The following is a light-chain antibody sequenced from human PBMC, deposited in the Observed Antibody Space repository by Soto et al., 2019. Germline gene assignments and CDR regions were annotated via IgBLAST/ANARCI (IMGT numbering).Light chain of an antibody. CDR1: QSVLYSSRNKNY. J-gene: IGKJ3*01. CDR2: WAS. V-gene: IGKV4-1*01. CDR3: PQYYDTPPT. Sequence: IGMTQSPDSLAVSLGERATINCKSSQSVLYSSRNKNYLAWYQQKPGQPPKLLIYWASTRESGVPDRFSGSGSGTDFTLTIGSLQAEDVAVYYCPQYYDTPPTVGPGTKVDIK.